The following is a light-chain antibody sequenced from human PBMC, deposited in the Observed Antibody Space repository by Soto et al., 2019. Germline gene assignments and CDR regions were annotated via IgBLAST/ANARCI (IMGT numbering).Light chain of an antibody. J-gene: IGKJ2*01. V-gene: IGKV3-20*01. CDR1: QSIDSNY. CDR3: QQYGSSSYT. Sequence: EIVMTQSPGTLSLSPGETVTLSCRASQSIDSNYLSWYQQKAGQAPRLLISGASTRATGIPARFSGSGSGTDFTLTISRLEPEDFAVYYCQQYGSSSYTFGQGTKVDIK. CDR2: GAS.